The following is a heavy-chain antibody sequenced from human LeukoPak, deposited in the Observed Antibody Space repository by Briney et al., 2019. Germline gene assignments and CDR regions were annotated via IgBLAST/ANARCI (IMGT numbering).Heavy chain of an antibody. J-gene: IGHJ4*02. Sequence: GGSLRLSCAASGFTFSSYGMHWVRQAPGKGLEWVAFIRHDGSNKYYADSVKGRFTISRDNSKNTLYLQMNSLRAEDTAVYYCAKDSNYDFWSGYSFDYWGQGTLVTVSS. D-gene: IGHD3-3*01. CDR2: IRHDGSNK. CDR1: GFTFSSYG. V-gene: IGHV3-30*02. CDR3: AKDSNYDFWSGYSFDY.